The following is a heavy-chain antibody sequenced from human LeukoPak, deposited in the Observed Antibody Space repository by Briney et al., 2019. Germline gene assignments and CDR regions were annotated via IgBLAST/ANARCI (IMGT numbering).Heavy chain of an antibody. CDR2: IYYSGST. J-gene: IGHJ4*02. D-gene: IGHD5-12*01. CDR3: ARGYSATYGRFDY. Sequence: SETLSLTCTVSRGSISSYYWSWIRRPPGKGLEGFGNIYYSGSTNYNPSLQSRVTMSVDTYKNQFSLRLSSVTAADTAVYYCARGYSATYGRFDYWGQGTLVTVSS. V-gene: IGHV4-59*01. CDR1: RGSISSYY.